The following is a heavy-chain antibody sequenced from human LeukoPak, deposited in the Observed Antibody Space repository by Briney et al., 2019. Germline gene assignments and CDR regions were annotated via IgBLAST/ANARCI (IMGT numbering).Heavy chain of an antibody. CDR2: IYSGGST. V-gene: IGHV3-66*01. CDR1: GFTVSSNY. J-gene: IGHJ4*02. CDR3: ARDRASDSIVVVITALGYFDY. D-gene: IGHD3-22*01. Sequence: GGSLRLSCAASGFTVSSNYMSWVRQAPGKGLEWVSVIYSGGSTYYADSVKGRFTISRDNAKNSLYLQMNSLRAEDTAVYYCARDRASDSIVVVITALGYFDYWGQGTLVTVSS.